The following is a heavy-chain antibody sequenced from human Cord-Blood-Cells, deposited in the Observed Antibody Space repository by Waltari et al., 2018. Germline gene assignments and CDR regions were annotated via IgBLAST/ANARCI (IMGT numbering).Heavy chain of an antibody. CDR3: ASCPEGLLLLYFQH. V-gene: IGHV1-24*01. CDR2: LDPEVGET. Sequence: HVQLVQSGAEVMKPQSSVKISCKVSGYTLSELSMHSARQAPGKGREWMGGLDPEVGETSYDKKVQGRVTMAEDTSTETAHMELSSLRSEDTVVYYCASCPEGLLLLYFQHWGQGTLVTVSS. J-gene: IGHJ1*01. CDR1: GYTLSELS. D-gene: IGHD3-3*01.